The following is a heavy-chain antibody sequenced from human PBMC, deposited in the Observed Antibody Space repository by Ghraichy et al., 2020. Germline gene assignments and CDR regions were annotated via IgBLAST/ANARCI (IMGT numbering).Heavy chain of an antibody. CDR3: AKGPREPSTFWGAFDI. D-gene: IGHD3-16*01. J-gene: IGHJ3*02. CDR1: GFTFNTYA. Sequence: GESLNNSCAASGFTFNTYAMSWVRQAPGKGLEWVSGISAGGGSTYYADSVRGRFTISKDNSNNTLYLQMNSLSAEDTAVYFCAKGPREPSTFWGAFDIWGRGTMITVSS. CDR2: ISAGGGST. V-gene: IGHV3-23*01.